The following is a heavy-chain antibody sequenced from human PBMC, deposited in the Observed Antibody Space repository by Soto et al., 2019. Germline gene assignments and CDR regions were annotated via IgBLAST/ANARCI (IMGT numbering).Heavy chain of an antibody. CDR3: ARGSSSSWYNWFDP. V-gene: IGHV4-34*01. CDR2: INHSGST. Sequence: QVQLQQWGAGLLKPSETLSLTCAVYGGSFSGYYWSWIRLPPGKGLEWIGEINHSGSTNYNPSLKSQVTISVDSSKNQFALKLSSVTAADTAVYYCARGSSSSWYNWFDPWGQGTLVTVSS. J-gene: IGHJ5*02. D-gene: IGHD6-13*01. CDR1: GGSFSGYY.